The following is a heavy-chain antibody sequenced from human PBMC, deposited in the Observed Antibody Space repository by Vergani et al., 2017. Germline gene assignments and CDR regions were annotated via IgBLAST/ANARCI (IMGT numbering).Heavy chain of an antibody. J-gene: IGHJ4*02. V-gene: IGHV3-9*01. CDR1: GFTFDDYA. CDR3: AKEKLPGIAAAVIDD. CDR2: ISWTSGSI. Sequence: EVQLVESGGGLVQPGRSLRLSCAASGFTFDDYAMHWVRQAPGKGLEWVSGISWTSGSIGYADSVKGRFTISRDNAKNSLYLQMNSLRAEDTALYYCAKEKLPGIAAAVIDDWGQGTLVTVSS. D-gene: IGHD6-13*01.